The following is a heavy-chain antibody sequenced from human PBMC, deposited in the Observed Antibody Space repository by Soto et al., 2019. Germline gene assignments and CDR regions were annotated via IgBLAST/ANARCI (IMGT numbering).Heavy chain of an antibody. CDR1: GFTFDDYG. Sequence: EVQLVESGGGVVRPGGSLRLACAASGFTFDDYGMSRVRQAPGKGLEWVSGINWNGRTTDYADSVRGRFTISRDDVKNSLFLQMNSLRAEDTALYYCARVRDYTGPHDFDSWGQGTLVTVSS. V-gene: IGHV3-20*04. CDR2: INWNGRTT. D-gene: IGHD2-8*02. J-gene: IGHJ4*02. CDR3: ARVRDYTGPHDFDS.